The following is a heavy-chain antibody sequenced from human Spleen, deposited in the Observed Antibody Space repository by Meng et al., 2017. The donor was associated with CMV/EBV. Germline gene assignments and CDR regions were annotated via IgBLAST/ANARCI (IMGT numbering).Heavy chain of an antibody. CDR1: GGSINNYY. CDR2: IYYSGST. J-gene: IGHJ6*02. V-gene: IGHV4-59*01. Sequence: SETLSLTCTVSGGSINNYYWSWIRQSPGKGLEWIGYIYYSGSTNYNPSLKSRVTISVDTSKNQFSLKLSSVTAADTAVYYCARGGPLMDVWGQGTTVTVSS. D-gene: IGHD2-15*01. CDR3: ARGGPLMDV.